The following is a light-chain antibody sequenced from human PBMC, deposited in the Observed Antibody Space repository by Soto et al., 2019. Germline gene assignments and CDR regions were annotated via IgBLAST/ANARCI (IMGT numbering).Light chain of an antibody. CDR3: QQYNNWPRT. CDR1: QSVSSN. V-gene: IGKV3D-15*01. Sequence: EIVLTQSPGTLSLSPGERATLSCRASQSVSSNYLAWYQRKPGQAPRLLIYGASNRATGIPNRFSGSGSGTDFTLTISSLQSEDFAVYYCQQYNNWPRTFGQGTKVEIK. CDR2: GAS. J-gene: IGKJ1*01.